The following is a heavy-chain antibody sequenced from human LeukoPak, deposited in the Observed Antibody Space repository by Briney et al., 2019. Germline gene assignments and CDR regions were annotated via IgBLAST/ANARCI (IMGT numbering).Heavy chain of an antibody. V-gene: IGHV3-23*01. CDR3: AKESSSSWYYFDY. CDR2: ISGSGGST. Sequence: ASVKVSCKASGGTFSSYAMSWVRQAPGKGLEWVSAISGSGGSTYYADSVKGRFTISRDNSKNTLYLQMNNLRAEDTAVYYCAKESSSSWYYFDYWGQGTLVTVSS. CDR1: GGTFSSYA. D-gene: IGHD6-13*01. J-gene: IGHJ4*02.